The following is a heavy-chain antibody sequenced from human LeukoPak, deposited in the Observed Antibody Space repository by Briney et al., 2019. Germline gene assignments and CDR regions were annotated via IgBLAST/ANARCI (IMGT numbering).Heavy chain of an antibody. D-gene: IGHD1-26*01. CDR1: GGSISSGGYY. V-gene: IGHV4-39*01. J-gene: IGHJ4*02. CDR2: IYYSGST. CDR3: ARHGREAIGFDY. Sequence: SQTLSLTCTVSGGSISSGGYYWGWIRQPPGKGLEWIGSIYYSGSTYYNPSLKSRVTISVDTSKNQFSLKLSSVTAADTAVYYCARHGREAIGFDYWGQGTLVTVSS.